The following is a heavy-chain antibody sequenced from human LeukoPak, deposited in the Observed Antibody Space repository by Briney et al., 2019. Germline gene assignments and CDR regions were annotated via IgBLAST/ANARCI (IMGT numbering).Heavy chain of an antibody. CDR3: ATRIAARLIDY. CDR1: GFTFSSYA. J-gene: IGHJ4*02. D-gene: IGHD6-6*01. CDR2: ISGSGGST. V-gene: IGHV3-23*01. Sequence: GGSLRLSCAASGFTFSSYAMSWVRQAPGKGLEGVSAISGSGGSTYYADSVKGRFTTSRDNSKNTLYLQMNSLRAEDTAVYYCATRIAARLIDYWGQGTLVTVSS.